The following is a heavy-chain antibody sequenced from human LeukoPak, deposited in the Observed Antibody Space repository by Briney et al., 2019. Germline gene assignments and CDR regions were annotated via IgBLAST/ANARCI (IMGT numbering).Heavy chain of an antibody. CDR1: GYTFTSYY. D-gene: IGHD6-19*01. CDR3: ARSLSPSVAGHANLDY. Sequence: ASVKVSCKAPGYTFTSYYMHWVRQAPGQGLEWMGIINPSGGSTSYAQKFQGRVTMTRDTSTSTVYMELSSLRSEDTAVYYCARSLSPSVAGHANLDYWGQGTLVTVSS. CDR2: INPSGGST. V-gene: IGHV1-46*01. J-gene: IGHJ4*02.